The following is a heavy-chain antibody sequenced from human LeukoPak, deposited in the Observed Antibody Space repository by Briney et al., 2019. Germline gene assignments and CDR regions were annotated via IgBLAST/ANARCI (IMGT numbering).Heavy chain of an antibody. CDR1: GFTFSDYY. Sequence: PGGSLRLSCAASGFTFSDYYMSWIRQAPGKGLEWVSYISSSSSYTNYADSVKGRFTISRDNAKNSLYLQMNSLRAEDTAVYYCARDLAAAGTFGFDPWGKGTLVTVSS. J-gene: IGHJ5*02. V-gene: IGHV3-11*06. D-gene: IGHD6-13*01. CDR2: ISSSSSYT. CDR3: ARDLAAAGTFGFDP.